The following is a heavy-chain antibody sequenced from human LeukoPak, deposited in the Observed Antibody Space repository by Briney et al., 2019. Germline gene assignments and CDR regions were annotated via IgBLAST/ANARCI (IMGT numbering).Heavy chain of an antibody. Sequence: SQTLSLTCTVSGGSINSGGYYWSWIRQQPGKGLEWIGYIYYSGNTYYNPSLKSRVIISVDTSKNQFSLKLSSVTAADTAVYYCARDRHVGSWGYFDYWGQGTLVTVFS. V-gene: IGHV4-31*03. CDR3: ARDRHVGSWGYFDY. D-gene: IGHD6-13*01. CDR2: IYYSGNT. J-gene: IGHJ4*02. CDR1: GGSINSGGYY.